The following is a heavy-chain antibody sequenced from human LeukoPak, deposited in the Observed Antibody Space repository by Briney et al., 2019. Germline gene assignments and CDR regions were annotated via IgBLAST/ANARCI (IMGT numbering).Heavy chain of an antibody. CDR2: INPNSGGT. V-gene: IGHV1-2*02. Sequence: ASVKVSCKASGYTFTGYYMHWVRQAPGQGLEWMGWINPNSGGTNYVQKFQGRVTMTRDTSISTAYMELSRLRSDDTAVYDCARIPLYYYDSSGYSSIFDYWGQGTLVTVSS. CDR1: GYTFTGYY. CDR3: ARIPLYYYDSSGYSSIFDY. J-gene: IGHJ4*02. D-gene: IGHD3-22*01.